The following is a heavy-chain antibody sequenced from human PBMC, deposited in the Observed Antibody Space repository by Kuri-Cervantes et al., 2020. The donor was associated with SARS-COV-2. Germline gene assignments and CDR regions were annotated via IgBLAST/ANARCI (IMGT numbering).Heavy chain of an antibody. V-gene: IGHV1-18*04. J-gene: IGHJ6*02. Sequence: ASVKVSCKASGYTFTSYGISWVRQAPGQGLEWMGWISAYNGNTNYAQKLQGRVTMTTDTSTSTAYMELRSLRSDDTAVYYCARDVLRFLEWLDYYYYYGMDVWGQGTTVTDSS. CDR1: GYTFTSYG. D-gene: IGHD3-3*01. CDR2: ISAYNGNT. CDR3: ARDVLRFLEWLDYYYYYGMDV.